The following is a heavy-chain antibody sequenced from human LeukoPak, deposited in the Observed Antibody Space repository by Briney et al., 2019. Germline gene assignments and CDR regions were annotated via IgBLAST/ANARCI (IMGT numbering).Heavy chain of an antibody. V-gene: IGHV3-23*01. CDR1: GFTFSSYA. J-gene: IGHJ5*02. Sequence: PGGSLRLSCAASGFTFSSYAMSWVRQAPGKGLEWVSAISGSGGSTYYADSVKGRFTISRDNSKNTLYLQMNSLRAEDTAVYYCAKDGSYSIAAEGWFDPWGQGTLVTVSS. CDR3: AKDGSYSIAAEGWFDP. D-gene: IGHD6-13*01. CDR2: ISGSGGST.